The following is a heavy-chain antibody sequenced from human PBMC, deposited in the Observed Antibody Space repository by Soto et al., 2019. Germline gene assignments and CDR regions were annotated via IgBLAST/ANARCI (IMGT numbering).Heavy chain of an antibody. J-gene: IGHJ4*02. CDR2: ISSSSSYI. Sequence: EVQLVESGGGLVKPGGSLRLSCAGSGFTFSSYSMNWVRQAPVKGLEWVSSISSSSSYIYYADPVKGRFTISRDNAKNSLYPHMHSLRAEDTAVYYCATGSNSFGWAYWGQGTLVSVSS. D-gene: IGHD6-6*01. CDR1: GFTFSSYS. CDR3: ATGSNSFGWAY. V-gene: IGHV3-21*01.